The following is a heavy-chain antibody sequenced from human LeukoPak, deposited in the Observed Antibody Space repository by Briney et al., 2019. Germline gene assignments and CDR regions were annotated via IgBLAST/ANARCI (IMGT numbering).Heavy chain of an antibody. CDR1: GFTFSSYD. D-gene: IGHD1-26*01. Sequence: PGGSLRLSCAASGFTFSSYDMHWVRQATGKGLEWVSAIGTAGDTYYPGSVKGRFTISRENAKNSLYLQMNSLRAGDTAVYYCARDLFSIVGGAYGMDVWGQGTTVTVSS. V-gene: IGHV3-13*01. CDR2: IGTAGDT. J-gene: IGHJ6*02. CDR3: ARDLFSIVGGAYGMDV.